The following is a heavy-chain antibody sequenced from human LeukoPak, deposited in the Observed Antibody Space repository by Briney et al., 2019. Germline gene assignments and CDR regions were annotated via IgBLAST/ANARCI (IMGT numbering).Heavy chain of an antibody. J-gene: IGHJ4*02. Sequence: GGSLRLSCAASGFTCSSYWMSWVRQAPGKGLEWVANIKQDGSEKYYVDSVKGRFTISRDNAKNSLYLQMNSLRAEDTAVYYCARIRRGWSQNWDYWGQGALVTVSS. CDR3: ARIRRGWSQNWDY. CDR2: IKQDGSEK. CDR1: GFTCSSYW. V-gene: IGHV3-7*01. D-gene: IGHD6-19*01.